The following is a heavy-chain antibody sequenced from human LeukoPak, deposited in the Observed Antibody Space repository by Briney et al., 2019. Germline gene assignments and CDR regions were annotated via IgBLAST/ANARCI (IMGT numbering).Heavy chain of an antibody. D-gene: IGHD3-22*01. CDR2: INPNSGGT. CDR1: GYIFTAYY. Sequence: ASVKVSCKASGYIFTAYYIHWVRQAPGQGLEWMGWINPNSGGTNYAQKFQGRVTMTRDTSISTVHMELSRLRSDDTAVYYCARDFYDTSGYYAEFDYWGQGTLVTVSS. V-gene: IGHV1-2*02. J-gene: IGHJ4*02. CDR3: ARDFYDTSGYYAEFDY.